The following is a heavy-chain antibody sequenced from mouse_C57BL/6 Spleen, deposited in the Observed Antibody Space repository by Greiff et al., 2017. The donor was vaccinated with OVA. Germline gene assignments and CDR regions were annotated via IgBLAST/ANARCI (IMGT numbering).Heavy chain of an antibody. CDR3: ARGSSGLAY. D-gene: IGHD3-2*02. Sequence: VHLVESGAELVRPGTSVKVSCKASGYAFTNYLIEWVKQRPGQGLEWIGVINPGSGGTNYNEKFKGKATLTADKSSSTAYMQLSSLTSEDSAVYFCARGSSGLAYWGQGTLVTVSA. CDR2: INPGSGGT. V-gene: IGHV1-54*01. CDR1: GYAFTNYL. J-gene: IGHJ3*01.